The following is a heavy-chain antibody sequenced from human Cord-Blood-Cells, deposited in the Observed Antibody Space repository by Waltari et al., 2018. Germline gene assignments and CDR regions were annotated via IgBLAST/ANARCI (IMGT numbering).Heavy chain of an antibody. CDR3: ARDLELRSDY. CDR2: IKQDGSEK. CDR1: ACTCSRYW. Sequence: EVQLVASERGLVQRGGSLRLPCAASACTCSRYWMSWVRQAPGKGLEWVANIKQDGSEKDYVDSVKGRFTISRDNAKNSLYLQMNSLRAEDTAVYYCARDLELRSDYWGQGTLVTVSS. V-gene: IGHV3-7*01. J-gene: IGHJ4*02. D-gene: IGHD1-7*01.